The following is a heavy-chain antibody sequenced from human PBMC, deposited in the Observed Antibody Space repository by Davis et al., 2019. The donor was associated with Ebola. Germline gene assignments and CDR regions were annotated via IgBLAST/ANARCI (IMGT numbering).Heavy chain of an antibody. CDR2: IRSKAYGGTT. J-gene: IGHJ4*02. CDR1: GFTFGDYA. D-gene: IGHD6-6*01. V-gene: IGHV3-49*04. CDR3: TREYSSSRDYFDY. Sequence: PGGSLRLSCTASGFTFGDYAMSWVRQAPGKGLEWVGFIRSKAYGGTTEYAASVKGRFTISRDDSKSIAYLQMNSLKTEDTAVYYCTREYSSSRDYFDYWGQGTLVTVSS.